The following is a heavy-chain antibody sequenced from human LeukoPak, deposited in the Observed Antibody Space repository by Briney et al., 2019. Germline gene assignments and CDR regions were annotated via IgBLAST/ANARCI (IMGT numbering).Heavy chain of an antibody. D-gene: IGHD6-6*01. Sequence: GGSLRLSCAASGFTFSSYSMNWVRQAPGKGLEWVAFIRYDGCNKYYADSVKGRFTISRDNSKNTLYLQMNSLRAEDTAVYYCARGSIAARPSYYYYMDVWGKGTTVTVSS. CDR3: ARGSIAARPSYYYYMDV. V-gene: IGHV3-30*02. CDR1: GFTFSSYS. CDR2: IRYDGCNK. J-gene: IGHJ6*03.